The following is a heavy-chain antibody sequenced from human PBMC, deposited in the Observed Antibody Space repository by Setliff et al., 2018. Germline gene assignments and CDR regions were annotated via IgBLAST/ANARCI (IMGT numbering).Heavy chain of an antibody. CDR1: GFTFSTYR. J-gene: IGHJ4*02. V-gene: IGHV3-33*08. Sequence: GGSLRLSCAASGFTFSTYRMHWVRQAPGKGLEWVAVIWDDGSNKYHADSVKGRFTISRDNAKNTLYLQMNSLRPEDTAVYYCARTCSGSGCYAGLESWGQGTPVTVSS. D-gene: IGHD2-15*01. CDR3: ARTCSGSGCYAGLES. CDR2: IWDDGSNK.